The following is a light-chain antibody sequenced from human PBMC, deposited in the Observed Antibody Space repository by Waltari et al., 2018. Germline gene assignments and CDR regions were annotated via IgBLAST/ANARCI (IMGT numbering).Light chain of an antibody. CDR1: QALSIY. V-gene: IGKV1-9*01. Sequence: IQLTQSPSSLSASVGDRVTITCRASQALSIYLAWYQQKPGRAPNLLIYAASTFQSGVPSRFIGSGSGTEFTLTISSLQPEDFATYYCQQLRSYPRITFGQGTRLDI. J-gene: IGKJ5*01. CDR2: AAS. CDR3: QQLRSYPRIT.